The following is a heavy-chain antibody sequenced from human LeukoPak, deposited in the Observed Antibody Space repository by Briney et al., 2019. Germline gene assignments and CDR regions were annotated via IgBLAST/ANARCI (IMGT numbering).Heavy chain of an antibody. CDR3: ARANRISYYYDSSGYFSA. V-gene: IGHV4-30-4*01. J-gene: IGHJ5*02. CDR1: GGSISSYY. Sequence: SETLSLTCTVSGGSISSYYWSWIRQPPGKGLEWIGYIYYSGSTYYNPSLKSRVTISVDTSKNQFSLKLISVTAADTAVYYCARANRISYYYDSSGYFSAWGQGTLVTVSS. CDR2: IYYSGST. D-gene: IGHD3-22*01.